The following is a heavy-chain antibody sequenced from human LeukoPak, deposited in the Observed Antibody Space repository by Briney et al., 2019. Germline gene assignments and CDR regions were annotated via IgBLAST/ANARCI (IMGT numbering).Heavy chain of an antibody. CDR2: ISGSGGST. V-gene: IGHV3-23*01. J-gene: IGHJ4*02. Sequence: GGSLRLSCAASGFTFSSYAMSWVRQAPGKGLEWVSAISGSGGSTYYADSVKGRLTISRDNSKNTLYLQMNSLRAEDTAVYYCAKDFRFRTPYDSSGYYYFDYWGQGTLVTFSS. D-gene: IGHD3-22*01. CDR3: AKDFRFRTPYDSSGYYYFDY. CDR1: GFTFSSYA.